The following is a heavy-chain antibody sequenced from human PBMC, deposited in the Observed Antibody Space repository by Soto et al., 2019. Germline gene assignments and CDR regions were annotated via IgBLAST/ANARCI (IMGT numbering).Heavy chain of an antibody. CDR3: ARGENYYDSSGYYYIFYNWFDP. V-gene: IGHV1-18*01. D-gene: IGHD3-22*01. CDR2: ISAYNGNT. Sequence: ASVKVSCKAYGYTFTSYGISWVRQAPGQGLEWMGWISAYNGNTNYAQKLQGRVTITADESTSTAYMELSSLRSEDTAVYYCARGENYYDSSGYYYIFYNWFDPWGQGTLVTSPQ. CDR1: GYTFTSYG. J-gene: IGHJ5*02.